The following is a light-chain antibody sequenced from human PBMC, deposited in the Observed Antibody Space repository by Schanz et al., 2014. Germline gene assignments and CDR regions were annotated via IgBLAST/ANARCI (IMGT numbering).Light chain of an antibody. CDR3: QQSHSTPLT. CDR1: QSISSY. V-gene: IGKV3-15*01. J-gene: IGKJ4*01. CDR2: GAS. Sequence: IVMTQSPATLSVSPGERATLSCRASQSISSYLAWYQQKPGQAPRLLIYGASNRATGIPTRFSGSGSGTEFTLTISGLQPEDFATYYCQQSHSTPLTFGGGTKVETK.